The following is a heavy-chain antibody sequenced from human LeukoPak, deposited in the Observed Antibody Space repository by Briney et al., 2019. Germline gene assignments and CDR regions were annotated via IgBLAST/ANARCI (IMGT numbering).Heavy chain of an antibody. CDR2: IIPIFGTA. D-gene: IGHD6-19*01. CDR3: ARDRGSGWYIY. J-gene: IGHJ4*02. Sequence: ASVKVSCKASGGTFSSYAISWVRQAPGQGLEWMGGIIPIFGTANYAQKFQGRVTITADESTSTAYMELRSLRSDDTAVYYCARDRGSGWYIYWGQGTLVTVSS. V-gene: IGHV1-69*13. CDR1: GGTFSSYA.